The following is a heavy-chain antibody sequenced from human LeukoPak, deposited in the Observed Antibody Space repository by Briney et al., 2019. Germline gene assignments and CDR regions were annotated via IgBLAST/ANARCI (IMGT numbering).Heavy chain of an antibody. J-gene: IGHJ4*02. CDR2: IYYSGST. CDR1: GGSISSSNHY. V-gene: IGHV4-39*07. CDR3: ARGGSRSYTSSTLDY. D-gene: IGHD6-6*01. Sequence: SETLSLTCTVSGGSISSSNHYWGWIRQPPGKGLEWIGTIYYSGSTYYNPSLKSRVTISIDTSKNRFSLKVSSVIAADTAMYYCARGGSRSYTSSTLDYWGQGTLVTVSS.